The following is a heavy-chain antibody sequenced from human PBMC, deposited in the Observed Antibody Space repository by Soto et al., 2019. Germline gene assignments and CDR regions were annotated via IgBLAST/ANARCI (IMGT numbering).Heavy chain of an antibody. CDR3: AREAAAGTISDYYYYSMDV. D-gene: IGHD6-13*01. CDR2: INPNSGGT. J-gene: IGHJ6*02. Sequence: ASVKVSCKASGYTFTGYYMHWVRQAPGQGLEWMGWINPNSGGTNYAQKFQGRVTMTRDMSISTAYMELSRLRSDDTAVYYCAREAAAGTISDYYYYSMDVWGQGTTVTVSS. V-gene: IGHV1-2*02. CDR1: GYTFTGYY.